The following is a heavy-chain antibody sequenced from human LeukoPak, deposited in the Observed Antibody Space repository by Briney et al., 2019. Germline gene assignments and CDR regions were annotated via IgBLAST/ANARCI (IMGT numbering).Heavy chain of an antibody. V-gene: IGHV1-2*02. CDR1: GYTFTAYY. CDR2: INPNSGGT. Sequence: ATVKVSCKASGYTFTAYYIHWVRQAPGQGLEWMGWINPNSGGTNYAQKFQGRVTMTRDTSSSTAYMELSRLRSDDTAVYYCARDHSYYDSGSYSNVDYWGQGTLVTVSS. D-gene: IGHD3-10*01. CDR3: ARDHSYYDSGSYSNVDY. J-gene: IGHJ4*02.